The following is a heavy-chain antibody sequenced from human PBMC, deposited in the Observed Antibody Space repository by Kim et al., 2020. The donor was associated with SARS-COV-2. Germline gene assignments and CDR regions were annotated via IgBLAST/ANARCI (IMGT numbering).Heavy chain of an antibody. D-gene: IGHD1-1*01. CDR2: ISGSGGST. CDR3: AKFAGTTRLGYYYYGMDV. V-gene: IGHV3-23*01. CDR1: GFTFSSYA. Sequence: GGSLRLSCAASGFTFSSYAMSWVRQAPGKGLEWVSAISGSGGSTYYADSVKGRFTISRDNSKNTLYLQMNSLRAEDTAVYYCAKFAGTTRLGYYYYGMDVWGQGTTVTVSS. J-gene: IGHJ6*02.